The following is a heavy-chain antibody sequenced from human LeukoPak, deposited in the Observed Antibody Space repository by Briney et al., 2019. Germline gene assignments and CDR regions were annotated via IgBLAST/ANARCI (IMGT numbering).Heavy chain of an antibody. D-gene: IGHD6-19*01. V-gene: IGHV4-4*02. Sequence: PSGTLSLTCAVSGGSISSSNWWSWARQPPGKGLEWIGEIYHSGSTNYNPSLKSRVTISVDKSKNQFSLKLSSVTAADTAVYYCARVQQWLVLGWFDSWGQGTLVTFS. CDR2: IYHSGST. CDR1: GGSISSSNW. J-gene: IGHJ5*01. CDR3: ARVQQWLVLGWFDS.